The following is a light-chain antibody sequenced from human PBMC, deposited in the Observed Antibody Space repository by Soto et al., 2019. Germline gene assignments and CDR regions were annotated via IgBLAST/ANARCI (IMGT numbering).Light chain of an antibody. CDR3: QQYTSWT. Sequence: DIQMTQSPSSLSASVGDRVTITCRASQSISSWLAWYQQKPGKAPKLLIYAASSLQSGVPSRFSGSGSGTDFTITISSLQPDDFATYYRQQYTSWTVGQATKVDSK. CDR1: QSISSW. V-gene: IGKV1-5*01. J-gene: IGKJ1*01. CDR2: AAS.